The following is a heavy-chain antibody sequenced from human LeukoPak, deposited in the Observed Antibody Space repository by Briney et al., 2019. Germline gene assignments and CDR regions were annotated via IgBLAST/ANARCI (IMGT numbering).Heavy chain of an antibody. Sequence: GASVKVSCKASGYTFTGYYMHWVRQAPGQGLEWMGWINPNSGGTNYAQKFQGRVTMTRDTSTSTVYMELSSLRSEDTAVYYCARGRNYYDSSRYYYEGDAFDIWGQGTMVTVSS. V-gene: IGHV1-2*02. CDR3: ARGRNYYDSSRYYYEGDAFDI. J-gene: IGHJ3*02. CDR1: GYTFTGYY. D-gene: IGHD3-22*01. CDR2: INPNSGGT.